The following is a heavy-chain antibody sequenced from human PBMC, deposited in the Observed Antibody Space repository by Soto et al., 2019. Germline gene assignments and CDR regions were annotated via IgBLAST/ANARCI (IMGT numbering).Heavy chain of an antibody. CDR2: LNPSGST. Sequence: LSLTCAVYGGSFSGYYWSWIRQPPGKGLEWIGELNPSGSTNYHPSLNSRVTISSDTSKNQLSLRLNSVTAADTALYYCARGREQWLVDAFDIWGQGTMVTVSS. CDR3: ARGREQWLVDAFDI. D-gene: IGHD6-19*01. CDR1: GGSFSGYY. V-gene: IGHV4-34*01. J-gene: IGHJ3*02.